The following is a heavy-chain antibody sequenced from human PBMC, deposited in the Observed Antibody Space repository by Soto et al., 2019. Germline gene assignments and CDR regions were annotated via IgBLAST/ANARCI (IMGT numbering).Heavy chain of an antibody. CDR3: ARERSSGAFDI. D-gene: IGHD1-26*01. CDR2: MNPNSGNT. CDR1: VYTFTCYD. Sequence: QVQLGQSGAEVKKPGASVKVSFKTSVYTFTCYDINWVRQATGQGLEWMGWMNPNSGNTAYAQKFQGRVTMTRNTSISTAYMELSSLRSEDTAVYYCARERSSGAFDIWGQGTMVTVFS. J-gene: IGHJ3*02. V-gene: IGHV1-8*01.